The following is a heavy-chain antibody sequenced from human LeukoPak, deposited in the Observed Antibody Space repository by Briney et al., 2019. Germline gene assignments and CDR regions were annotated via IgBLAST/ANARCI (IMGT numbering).Heavy chain of an antibody. J-gene: IGHJ4*02. CDR1: GESFSGYY. CDR2: INQSGST. CDR3: ASKGDQGGY. D-gene: IGHD3-10*01. V-gene: IGHV4-34*01. Sequence: PSETLSLTCAVYGESFSGYYWSWIRQPPGKGLEWIGEINQSGSTNYNSSLKSRVTISVDSSKSQFSLRLSSVTAADTAVYYCASKGDQGGYWGQGTPVTVSS.